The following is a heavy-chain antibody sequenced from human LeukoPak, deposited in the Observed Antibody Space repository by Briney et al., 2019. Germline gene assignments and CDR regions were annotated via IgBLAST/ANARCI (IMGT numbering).Heavy chain of an antibody. CDR2: IYSSGST. CDR3: ARHYGGNSPLAAFDI. Sequence: KSSETLSLTCTVSGGSISNYYWNWIRQPPGKGLEWIGYIYSSGSTNYNPSLKSRVTISVDTSKNQFSLKLSSVTAADTAVYYCARHYGGNSPLAAFDIWGQGTMVTVSS. J-gene: IGHJ3*02. D-gene: IGHD4-23*01. V-gene: IGHV4-59*08. CDR1: GGSISNYY.